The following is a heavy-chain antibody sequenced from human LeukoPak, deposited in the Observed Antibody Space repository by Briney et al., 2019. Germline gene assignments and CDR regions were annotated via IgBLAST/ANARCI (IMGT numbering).Heavy chain of an antibody. Sequence: GGSLRLSCVASGITFSTYAMSWVRQGPGKGLEWVAAISETAVTIDYADSVKGRFTISRDNSKNSLYLQMRSLRVEDTAVYYCAKAPGYGSENPFALWGQGTLLTVSS. D-gene: IGHD3-10*01. CDR1: GITFSTYA. V-gene: IGHV3-23*01. CDR2: ISETAVTI. CDR3: AKAPGYGSENPFAL. J-gene: IGHJ1*01.